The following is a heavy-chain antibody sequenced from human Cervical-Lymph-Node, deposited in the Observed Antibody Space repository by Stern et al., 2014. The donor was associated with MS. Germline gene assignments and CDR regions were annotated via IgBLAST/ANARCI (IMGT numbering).Heavy chain of an antibody. Sequence: VQLVQSGAEVQKSGASVKVSCKASGYSFTSYYMHWVRQAPGQGLEWMGIINPSRDSTTYAQRFQGRIKMTTDTSTNTVYMELRSLRSVAAAGFLAYWGQGTLVTVSS. V-gene: IGHV1-46*01. J-gene: IGHJ4*02. CDR1: GYSFTSYY. D-gene: IGHD6-13*01. CDR3: Y. CDR2: INPSRDST.